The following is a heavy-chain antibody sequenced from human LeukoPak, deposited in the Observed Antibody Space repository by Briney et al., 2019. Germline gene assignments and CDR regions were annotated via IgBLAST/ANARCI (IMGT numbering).Heavy chain of an antibody. V-gene: IGHV1-2*02. Sequence: ASVKVSCKASGYTFTGYYMHWVRQAPGQGLEWMGWINPNSGGTNYAQKFQGRVTMTRDTSISTAYMELSRLRSDDTAEYYCARGGPRDYYDSSGRTYGMDVWGQGTTVTVSS. CDR1: GYTFTGYY. CDR2: INPNSGGT. CDR3: ARGGPRDYYDSSGRTYGMDV. J-gene: IGHJ6*02. D-gene: IGHD3-22*01.